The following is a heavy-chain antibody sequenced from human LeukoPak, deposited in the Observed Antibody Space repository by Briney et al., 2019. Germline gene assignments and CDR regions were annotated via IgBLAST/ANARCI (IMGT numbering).Heavy chain of an antibody. Sequence: SETLSLTCSVSGGSISSGDYFWTWIRQPPGKGLEYIGYIYYSGTTYYNPSLKSRITMSVDMSANQYSLRLTSVSAADTAVYYCTRAYWIGFHFDSWGQGILVSVSS. CDR3: TRAYWIGFHFDS. J-gene: IGHJ4*02. CDR2: IYYSGTT. CDR1: GGSISSGDYF. V-gene: IGHV4-30-4*01. D-gene: IGHD3-3*01.